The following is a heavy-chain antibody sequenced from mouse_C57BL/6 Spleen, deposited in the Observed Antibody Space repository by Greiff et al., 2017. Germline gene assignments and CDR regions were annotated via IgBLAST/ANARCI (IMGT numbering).Heavy chain of an antibody. Sequence: VQLQQSGAELVMPGASVKLSCKASGYTFTSYWMHWVKQRPGQGLEWIGEIDPSDSYTNYNQKFKGKSTLTVDKSSSTAYMQLSSLTSEDSAVYYCARSLITTVVGNYYARDYWGQGTSVTVSS. CDR2: IDPSDSYT. D-gene: IGHD1-1*01. CDR3: ARSLITTVVGNYYARDY. V-gene: IGHV1-69*01. J-gene: IGHJ4*01. CDR1: GYTFTSYW.